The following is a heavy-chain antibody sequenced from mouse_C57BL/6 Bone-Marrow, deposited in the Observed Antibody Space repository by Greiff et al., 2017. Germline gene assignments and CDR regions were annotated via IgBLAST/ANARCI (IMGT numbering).Heavy chain of an antibody. D-gene: IGHD1-1*01. CDR2: IYPGSGST. CDR3: ARSLAYYYGSREGYFDV. J-gene: IGHJ1*03. Sequence: QVQLQQPGAELVKPGASVKMSCKASGYTFTSYWITWVKQRPGQGLEWIGDIYPGSGSTNYNEKFKSKATLTVDTSSSTAYMQLSSLTSEDSAVYYCARSLAYYYGSREGYFDVWGTGTTVTVAS. CDR1: GYTFTSYW. V-gene: IGHV1-55*01.